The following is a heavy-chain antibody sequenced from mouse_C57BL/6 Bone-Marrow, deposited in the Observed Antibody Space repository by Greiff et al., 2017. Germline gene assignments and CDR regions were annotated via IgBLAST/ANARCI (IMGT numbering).Heavy chain of an antibody. Sequence: EVQRVESGEGLVKPGGSLKLSCAASGFTFSSYAMSWVRQTPEKRLEWVAYISSGGDYIYYADTVKGRFTISRDNARNTLYLQMSSLKSEDTAMYYCTNDYAAWFAYWGQGALVTVSA. CDR1: GFTFSSYA. CDR2: ISSGGDYI. CDR3: TNDYAAWFAY. V-gene: IGHV5-9-1*02. J-gene: IGHJ3*01. D-gene: IGHD2-4*01.